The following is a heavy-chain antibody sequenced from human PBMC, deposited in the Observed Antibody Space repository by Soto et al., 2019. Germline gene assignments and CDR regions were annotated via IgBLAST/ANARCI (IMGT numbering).Heavy chain of an antibody. Sequence: SETLSLTCTVSGGSISSSSYYWGWIRQPPGKGLEWIGSIYYSGSTYYNPSLKSRVTISVDTSKNQFSLQLTSVTAADTAVYYCARGLGYCTFGSCYFDFWGQGTLVTVPS. CDR1: GGSISSSSYY. D-gene: IGHD2-15*01. CDR3: ARGLGYCTFGSCYFDF. V-gene: IGHV4-39*07. J-gene: IGHJ4*02. CDR2: IYYSGST.